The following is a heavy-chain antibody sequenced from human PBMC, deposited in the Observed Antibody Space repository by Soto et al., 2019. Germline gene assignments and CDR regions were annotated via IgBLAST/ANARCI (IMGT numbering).Heavy chain of an antibody. D-gene: IGHD3-10*01. Sequence: PSETLSLTCTVSDASVWSDSYFWTWIRQPPGKGLEWIAYIYHTGDTNYNPSLKSRVTISIDTSKNQFSLTVSSVTAADTAVYYCARDPNPTDRGSGSGFDYWGQGTLVTVSS. CDR1: DASVWSDSYF. CDR3: ARDPNPTDRGSGSGFDY. V-gene: IGHV4-61*01. J-gene: IGHJ4*02. CDR2: IYHTGDT.